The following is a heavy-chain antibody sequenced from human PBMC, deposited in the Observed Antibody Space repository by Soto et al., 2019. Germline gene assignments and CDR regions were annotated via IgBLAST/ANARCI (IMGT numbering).Heavy chain of an antibody. J-gene: IGHJ3*02. CDR2: ISSSSSTI. D-gene: IGHD3-10*01. CDR3: ARDRGMNAGWLAPNRYAFDI. Sequence: EVQLVESGGGLVQPGGSLRLSCAASGFTFSSYSMNWVRQAPGKGLEWVSYISSSSSTIYSADSVKGRFTISRDTAKNSLYLQMNSLRDEDTAVYFCARDRGMNAGWLAPNRYAFDIWGQGTMVTVSS. V-gene: IGHV3-48*02. CDR1: GFTFSSYS.